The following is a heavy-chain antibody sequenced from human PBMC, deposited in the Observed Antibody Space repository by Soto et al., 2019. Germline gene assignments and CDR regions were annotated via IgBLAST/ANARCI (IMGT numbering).Heavy chain of an antibody. V-gene: IGHV1-69*13. CDR2: IIPIFGTA. D-gene: IGHD6-13*01. CDR1: GGTFSSYA. CDR3: VLLAGYSSSWYPNNLDY. Sequence: ASVKVSCKASGGTFSSYAISWVRQAPGQGLEWMGGIIPIFGTANYAQKFQGRVTITADESTSTAYMELSSLRSEDTAVYYCVLLAGYSSSWYPNNLDYWGQGTLVTVSS. J-gene: IGHJ4*02.